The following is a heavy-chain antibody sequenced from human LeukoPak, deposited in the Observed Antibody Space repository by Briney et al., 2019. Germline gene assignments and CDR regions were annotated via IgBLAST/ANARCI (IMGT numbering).Heavy chain of an antibody. CDR2: IYYSGST. Sequence: PSETLSLTCTVSGGSISSYYWSWIRQPPGKGLEWIGYIYYSGSTNYNPSLKGRVTISVDTSKNQFSLKLSSVTAADTAVYYCARAADIVVVVAAAGAFDIWGQGTMVTVFS. CDR1: GGSISSYY. J-gene: IGHJ3*02. D-gene: IGHD2-15*01. V-gene: IGHV4-59*01. CDR3: ARAADIVVVVAAAGAFDI.